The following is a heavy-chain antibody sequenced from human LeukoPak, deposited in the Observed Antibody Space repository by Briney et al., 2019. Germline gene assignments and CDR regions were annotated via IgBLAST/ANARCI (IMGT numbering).Heavy chain of an antibody. V-gene: IGHV3-30*03. CDR3: ARERGFPDAFDI. Sequence: GGSLRLSCAASGFTFSSYSMNWVRQAPGKGLEWVAVISYDGSNKYYADSVKGRFTISRDNSKNTLYLQMNSLRAEDTAVYYCARERGFPDAFDIWGQGTMVTVSS. CDR1: GFTFSSYS. J-gene: IGHJ3*02. CDR2: ISYDGSNK.